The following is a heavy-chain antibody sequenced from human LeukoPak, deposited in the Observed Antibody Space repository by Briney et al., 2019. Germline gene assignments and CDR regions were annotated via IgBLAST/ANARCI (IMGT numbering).Heavy chain of an antibody. J-gene: IGHJ3*02. CDR2: ISHSGST. Sequence: SETLSLTCAVSGGSISSTNWWSWVRQPPGKGLEWIGEISHSGSTNYNPSLKSRVTISVDKSKNQFSLKLSSVTAADTAVYYCARDSADYDFWSGLDIWGQGTMVTVSS. CDR1: GGSISSTNW. D-gene: IGHD3-3*01. CDR3: ARDSADYDFWSGLDI. V-gene: IGHV4-4*02.